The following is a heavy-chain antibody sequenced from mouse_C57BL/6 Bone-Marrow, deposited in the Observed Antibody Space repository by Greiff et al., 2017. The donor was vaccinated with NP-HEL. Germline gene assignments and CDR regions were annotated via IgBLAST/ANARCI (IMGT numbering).Heavy chain of an antibody. V-gene: IGHV1-81*01. J-gene: IGHJ3*01. D-gene: IGHD6-1*01. Sequence: VQLQQSGAELARPGASVKLSCKASGYTFTSYGISWVKQRTGQGLEWIGEIYPRSGNTYYNEKFKGKATLTADKSSSTAYMELRSLTSEDSAVYFCARSLFVTWFAYWGQGTLVTVSA. CDR1: GYTFTSYG. CDR2: IYPRSGNT. CDR3: ARSLFVTWFAY.